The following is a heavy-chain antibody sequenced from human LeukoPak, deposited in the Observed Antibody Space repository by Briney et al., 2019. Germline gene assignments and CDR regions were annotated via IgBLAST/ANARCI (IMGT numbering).Heavy chain of an antibody. CDR3: ARGPGYYFDY. CDR2: INHSGST. CDR1: GGSFSGYY. J-gene: IGHJ4*02. Sequence: PSETLSLTCAVYGGSFSGYYWSWIRQPPGKGLEWIGEINHSGSTNYNPSLKSRVTISVDTSKNQLSLKLSSVTAADTAVYYCARGPGYYFDYWGQGTLVTVSS. V-gene: IGHV4-34*01.